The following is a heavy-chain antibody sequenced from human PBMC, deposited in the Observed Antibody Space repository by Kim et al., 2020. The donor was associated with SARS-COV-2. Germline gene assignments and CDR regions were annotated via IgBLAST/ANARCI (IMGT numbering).Heavy chain of an antibody. Sequence: GGSLRLSCAASGFTFSSYGMHWVRQAPGKGLEWVAIISYDGSNKYYADSVKGRFTISRDNSKNTLYLQMNSLRAEDTAVYYCAKDAGGAYYYYGMDVWG. V-gene: IGHV3-30*18. J-gene: IGHJ6*02. CDR3: AKDAGGAYYYYGMDV. CDR2: ISYDGSNK. D-gene: IGHD3-10*01. CDR1: GFTFSSYG.